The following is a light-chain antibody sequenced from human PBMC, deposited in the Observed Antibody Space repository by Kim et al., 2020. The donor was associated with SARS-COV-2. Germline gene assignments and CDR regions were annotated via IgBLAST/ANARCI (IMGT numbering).Light chain of an antibody. CDR2: VKN. J-gene: IGLJ3*02. V-gene: IGLV3-19*01. CDR3: NSRDASGKQWV. Sequence: ALGKTVRIKCEGNSVRSYDANRYQQKPGQAPVLFIYVKNYRPSGIPDRFSCSSSGNTASLTITGAQAEDEADYYCNSRDASGKQWVFGGGTQLTVL. CDR1: SVRSYD.